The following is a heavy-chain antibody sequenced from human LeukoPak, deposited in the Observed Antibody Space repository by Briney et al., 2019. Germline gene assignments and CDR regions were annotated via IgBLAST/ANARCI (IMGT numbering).Heavy chain of an antibody. V-gene: IGHV3-7*01. CDR3: ARDGDGSSGYYYYYYGMDV. D-gene: IGHD3-22*01. CDR1: GFTFSSYW. J-gene: IGHJ6*02. Sequence: AGGSLRLSCAASGFTFSSYWMSWVRQAPGKGLEWVANIKQEGSEKYYVDSVKGRFTISRDNAKNSLYLQMNSLRAEDTAVYYCARDGDGSSGYYYYYYGMDVWGQGTTVTVSS. CDR2: IKQEGSEK.